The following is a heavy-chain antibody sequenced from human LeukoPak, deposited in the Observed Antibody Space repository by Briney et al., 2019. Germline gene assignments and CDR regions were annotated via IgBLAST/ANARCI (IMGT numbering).Heavy chain of an antibody. D-gene: IGHD6-19*01. Sequence: GESLKISCRGSGYTFTNYWIGWVRQMAGKGLEWMGTIYPGDSDTRYSPSLQGQVTISVDNSINTACLQWSSLKASDTAIYYCARVAVAGPYDAFDIWGRGTMVTVSS. CDR1: GYTFTNYW. V-gene: IGHV5-51*01. CDR3: ARVAVAGPYDAFDI. CDR2: IYPGDSDT. J-gene: IGHJ3*02.